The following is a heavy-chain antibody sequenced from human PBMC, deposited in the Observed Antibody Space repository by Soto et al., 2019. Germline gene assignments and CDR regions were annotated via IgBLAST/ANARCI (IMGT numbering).Heavy chain of an antibody. CDR3: AKIAEAVAGTVYGY. CDR2: ISGSGGRT. D-gene: IGHD6-19*01. V-gene: IGHV3-23*01. CDR1: RFTFSTYA. Sequence: EVQLLESGGGLVQPGGSLRLSCAVSRFTFSTYAMGWVRQAPGKGLEWVSNISGSGGRTYYADSVKGRFTISRDNSKNTLYLRMNILRAEDTVVYDCAKIAEAVAGTVYGYWGQGTLVTVSS. J-gene: IGHJ4*02.